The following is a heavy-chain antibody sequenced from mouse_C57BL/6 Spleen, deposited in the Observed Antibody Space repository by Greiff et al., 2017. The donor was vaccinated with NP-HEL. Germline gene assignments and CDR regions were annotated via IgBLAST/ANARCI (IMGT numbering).Heavy chain of an antibody. CDR3: ASWRLLRNY. Sequence: VQLKESGPGLVKPSQSLSLTCSVTGYSITSGYYWNWIRQFPGNKLEWMGYISYDGSNNYNPSLKNRISITRDTSKNQFFLKLNSVTTEDTATYYCASWRLLRNYWGQGTTLTVSS. CDR1: GYSITSGYY. J-gene: IGHJ2*01. CDR2: ISYDGSN. D-gene: IGHD2-3*01. V-gene: IGHV3-6*01.